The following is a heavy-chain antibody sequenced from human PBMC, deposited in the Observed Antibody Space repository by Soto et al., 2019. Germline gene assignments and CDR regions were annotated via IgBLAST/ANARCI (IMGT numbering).Heavy chain of an antibody. V-gene: IGHV1-18*01. J-gene: IGHJ4*02. CDR2: ISAYNGNT. D-gene: IGHD6-19*01. CDR1: GYTFTSYG. Sequence: ASVKVSCKASGYTFTSYGISWVRQAPGQGLEWMGWISAYNGNTNYAQKLQGRVTMTTDTSTSTAYMELRSLRSDDTAVYYCARSREAVAGRYYFDYWGQGTLVTVSS. CDR3: ARSREAVAGRYYFDY.